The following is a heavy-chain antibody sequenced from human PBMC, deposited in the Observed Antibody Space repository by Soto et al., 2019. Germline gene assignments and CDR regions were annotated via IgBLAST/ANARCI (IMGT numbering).Heavy chain of an antibody. CDR3: ARDFGSDLSAPGAVFDY. Sequence: QVQLVQSGGEVVQPGASVKVSCKASGYFFTSYGISWVRQAPGQGLEWMGWISPYNGNTKYAQNFKCRVTMTTDTSTYTAYMALRRLRSDDPAVYYCARDFGSDLSAPGAVFDYWGQGTLVTVSS. J-gene: IGHJ4*02. CDR2: ISPYNGNT. D-gene: IGHD3-3*01. V-gene: IGHV1-18*04. CDR1: GYFFTSYG.